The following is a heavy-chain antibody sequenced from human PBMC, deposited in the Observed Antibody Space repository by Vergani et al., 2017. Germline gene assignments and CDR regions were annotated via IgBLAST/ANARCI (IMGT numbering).Heavy chain of an antibody. Sequence: QVQLQESGPGLVKPSETLSLPCTVSGGSISSYYWSWIRQPPGQGLEWIGYIYYSGSTNYNPSLKSRVTISVDTSKNQFSLKLSSVTAADTAVYYFARGWVGDAFDIWGQGTMVTVSS. CDR3: ARGWVGDAFDI. D-gene: IGHD1-26*01. V-gene: IGHV4-59*01. CDR1: GGSISSYY. J-gene: IGHJ3*02. CDR2: IYYSGST.